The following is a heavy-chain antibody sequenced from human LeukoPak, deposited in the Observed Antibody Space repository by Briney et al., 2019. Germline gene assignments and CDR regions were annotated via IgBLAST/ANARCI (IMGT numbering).Heavy chain of an antibody. CDR3: AKAYGSGSYSGMDV. CDR1: GFTVSSNY. D-gene: IGHD3-10*01. CDR2: IYSGGST. V-gene: IGHV3-53*01. J-gene: IGHJ6*02. Sequence: PGGSLRLSCAASGFTVSSNYMSWVRQAPGKGLEWVSVIYSGGSTYYADSVKGRFTISRDNSKNTLYLQMNSLRAEDTAVYYCAKAYGSGSYSGMDVWGQGTTVTVSS.